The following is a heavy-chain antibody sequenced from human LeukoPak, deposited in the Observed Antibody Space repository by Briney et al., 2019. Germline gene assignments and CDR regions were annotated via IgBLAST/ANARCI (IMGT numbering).Heavy chain of an antibody. CDR1: GGSVSSGGYY. D-gene: IGHD6-19*01. CDR3: ASCSSGPNWFDP. CDR2: INHSGST. V-gene: IGHV4-61*08. Sequence: SQTLSLTCTVSGGSVSSGGYYWSWIRQPPGKGLEWIGEINHSGSTNYNPSLKSRVTISVDTSKNQFSLKLSSVTAADTAVYYCASCSSGPNWFDPWGQGTLVTVSS. J-gene: IGHJ5*02.